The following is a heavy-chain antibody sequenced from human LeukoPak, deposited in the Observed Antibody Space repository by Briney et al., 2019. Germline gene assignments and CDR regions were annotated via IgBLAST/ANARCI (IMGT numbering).Heavy chain of an antibody. CDR3: AREGVGMVRGVITYYFDY. CDR2: TYYRSKWYN. Sequence: SQTLSLTCAISGDSVSSNTAAWNWIRQSPSRGLEWLGRTYYRSKWYNDYAVSVKSRITINPDTSKNQSSLQLNSMTPEDTAVYYCAREGVGMVRGVITYYFDYWGQGTLVTVSS. J-gene: IGHJ4*02. V-gene: IGHV6-1*01. CDR1: GDSVSSNTAA. D-gene: IGHD3-10*01.